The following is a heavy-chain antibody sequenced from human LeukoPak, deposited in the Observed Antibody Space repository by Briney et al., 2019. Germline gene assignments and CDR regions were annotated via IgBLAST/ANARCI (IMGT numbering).Heavy chain of an antibody. CDR3: ARETVRYSGYDYPPWFDP. CDR2: ISAYNGNT. V-gene: IGHV1-18*01. CDR1: GYTFTSYG. J-gene: IGHJ5*02. D-gene: IGHD5-12*01. Sequence: ASVKVSCKASGYTFTSYGISWVRQAPGQGLEWMGWISAYNGNTNYAQKLQGRVTMTTDTSTSTAYMELRSLRSDDTAVYYCARETVRYSGYDYPPWFDPWGQGTQVTVSS.